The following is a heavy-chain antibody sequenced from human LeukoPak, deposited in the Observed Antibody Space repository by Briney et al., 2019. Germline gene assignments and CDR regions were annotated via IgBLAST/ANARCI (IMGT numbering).Heavy chain of an antibody. Sequence: PGGSLRLSCAASGFTFSSYGMHWVRQAPGKGLEWVAVISYDGSNKYYADSVKGRFTISRDNSKNTLYLQMNSLRAEDTAVYYCAKELVEMATIGGGAFDIWGQGTMVTVSS. CDR2: ISYDGSNK. D-gene: IGHD5-24*01. CDR1: GFTFSSYG. V-gene: IGHV3-30*18. CDR3: AKELVEMATIGGGAFDI. J-gene: IGHJ3*02.